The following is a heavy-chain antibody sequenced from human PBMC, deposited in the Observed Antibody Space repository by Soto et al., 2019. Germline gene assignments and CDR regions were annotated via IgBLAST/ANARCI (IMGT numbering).Heavy chain of an antibody. CDR3: ANDIQEIVVVPAADYYYYYYMDV. D-gene: IGHD2-2*01. CDR1: GFTFDDYA. V-gene: IGHV3-9*01. Sequence: EVQLVESGGGLVQPGRSLRLSCAASGFTFDDYAMHWVRQAPGKGLEWVSGISWNSGSIGYADSVKGRFTISRDNANTSLELQMNSMGAEDTALYYCANDIQEIVVVPAADYYYYYYMDVWGKGTTVTVSS. CDR2: ISWNSGSI. J-gene: IGHJ6*03.